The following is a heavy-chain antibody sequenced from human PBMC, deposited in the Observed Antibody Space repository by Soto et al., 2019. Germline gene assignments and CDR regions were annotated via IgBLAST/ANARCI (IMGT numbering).Heavy chain of an antibody. Sequence: PSETLSLTCTVSGGSISSYYWSWIRQPPGKGLEWIGYIYYSGSTNYNPSLKSRVTISVDTSKNQFSLKLSSVTAADTAVYYCARHLSYYDILPGSHCHYGMDVWGQGTTVTVSS. CDR1: GGSISSYY. D-gene: IGHD3-9*01. V-gene: IGHV4-59*08. J-gene: IGHJ6*02. CDR3: ARHLSYYDILPGSHCHYGMDV. CDR2: IYYSGST.